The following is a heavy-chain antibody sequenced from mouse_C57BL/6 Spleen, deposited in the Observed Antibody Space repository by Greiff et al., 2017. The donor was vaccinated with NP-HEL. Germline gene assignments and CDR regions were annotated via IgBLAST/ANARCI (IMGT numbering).Heavy chain of an antibody. J-gene: IGHJ4*01. Sequence: VQLQQPGAELVRPGSSVKLSCKASGYTFTSYWMDWVKQRPGQGLEWIGNIYPSDSETHYNQKFKDKATLTVDKSSSTAYMQLSSLTSEDSAVYYCARSGYYSNYAMDYWGQGTSVTVSS. D-gene: IGHD2-5*01. V-gene: IGHV1-61*01. CDR3: ARSGYYSNYAMDY. CDR2: IYPSDSET. CDR1: GYTFTSYW.